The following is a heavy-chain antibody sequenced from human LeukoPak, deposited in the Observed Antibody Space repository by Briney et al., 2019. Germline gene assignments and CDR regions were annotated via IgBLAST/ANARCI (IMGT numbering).Heavy chain of an antibody. CDR1: GGTFSSYA. Sequence: SVKVSCKASGGTFSSYAISWVRQAPGQGLEWMGRIIPIFGTANYAQKFQGRVTITTDESTSTAYMELSSLRSEDTAVYYCAREVAAAGPFDYWGQGTLVTVSS. J-gene: IGHJ4*02. V-gene: IGHV1-69*05. D-gene: IGHD6-13*01. CDR3: AREVAAAGPFDY. CDR2: IIPIFGTA.